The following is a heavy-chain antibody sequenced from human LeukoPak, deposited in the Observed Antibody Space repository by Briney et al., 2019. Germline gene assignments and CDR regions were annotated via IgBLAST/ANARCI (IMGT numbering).Heavy chain of an antibody. J-gene: IGHJ6*03. CDR3: ARGGTIFGVVISYYYYYYMDV. CDR2: IIPIFGTA. Sequence: GASVKVSCKASGGTFSSYAISWVRQAPGQGLEWMGGIIPIFGTANYAQKFQGRVTITADKSTSTAYMELSSLRSEDTAVYYCARGGTIFGVVISYYYYYYMDVWGKGTTVTVSS. V-gene: IGHV1-69*06. CDR1: GGTFSSYA. D-gene: IGHD3-3*01.